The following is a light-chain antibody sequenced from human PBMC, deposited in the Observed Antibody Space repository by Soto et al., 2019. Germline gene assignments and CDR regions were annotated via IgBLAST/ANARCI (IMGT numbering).Light chain of an antibody. CDR2: EVT. V-gene: IGLV2-14*01. CDR3: SSYATSRDVF. J-gene: IGLJ2*01. Sequence: QSALTQPASVSGSPGQSITISCTGTSSDVGGYNFVSWYQQHPGKAPKLMIYEVTNRPLGVSNRFSGSKSGNTASLTISRLQAEDEADYYCSSYATSRDVFFGGGTKLTVL. CDR1: SSDVGGYNF.